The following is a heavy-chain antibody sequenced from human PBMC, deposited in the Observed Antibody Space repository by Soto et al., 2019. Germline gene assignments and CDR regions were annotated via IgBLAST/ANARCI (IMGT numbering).Heavy chain of an antibody. CDR2: ISYDGSNK. J-gene: IGHJ6*02. D-gene: IGHD6-13*01. CDR1: GFTFSSYG. Sequence: QVQLVESGGGVVQPGRSLRLSCAASGFTFSSYGMHWVRQAPGKGLEWVAVISYDGSNKYYADSVKGRFTISRDNSKNTLYLQKNSLRAEDTAVYYCAKVGEQLVRGNYYYGMDVWGQGTTVTVSS. CDR3: AKVGEQLVRGNYYYGMDV. V-gene: IGHV3-30*18.